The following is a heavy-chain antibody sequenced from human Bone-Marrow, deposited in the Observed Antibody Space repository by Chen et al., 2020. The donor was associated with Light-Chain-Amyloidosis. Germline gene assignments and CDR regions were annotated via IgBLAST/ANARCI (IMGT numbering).Heavy chain of an antibody. Sequence: ELQLVESGGGLVQPGGSLRISCAASGFTFSSYAMSWVRQARGKGLEWVSAISGSGVSTYYAGSVKGRFTISRDNSKNTLYLQMNSLRAEDTAVYYCTNAKMAGAVAGGFDYWGQGTLVTVSS. D-gene: IGHD6-19*01. CDR1: GFTFSSYA. CDR3: TNAKMAGAVAGGFDY. J-gene: IGHJ4*02. CDR2: ISGSGVST. V-gene: IGHV3-23*04.